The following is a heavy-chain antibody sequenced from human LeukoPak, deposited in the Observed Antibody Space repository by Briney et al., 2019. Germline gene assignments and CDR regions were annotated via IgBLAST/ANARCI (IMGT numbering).Heavy chain of an antibody. D-gene: IGHD6-19*01. Sequence: GSVKVSCKASGYTFTGYNMHWVRQAPGQGLEWMGWINPNSGGTNYAQKFQGRVTMTRDTSISTAYMELSRLRSDDTAVYYCARQSSGWSYYYGMDVWGQGTTVTVSS. CDR2: INPNSGGT. J-gene: IGHJ6*02. CDR1: GYTFTGYN. CDR3: ARQSSGWSYYYGMDV. V-gene: IGHV1-2*02.